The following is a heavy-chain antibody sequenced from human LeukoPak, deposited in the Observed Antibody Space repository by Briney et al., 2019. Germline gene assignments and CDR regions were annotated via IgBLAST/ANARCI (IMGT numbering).Heavy chain of an antibody. V-gene: IGHV1-69*05. J-gene: IGHJ3*02. CDR1: GGTFSSYA. Sequence: ASVKVSCKASGGTFSSYAISWVRQAPGQGLEWMGRIIPIFGTANYAQKFQGGVTITTDESTSTAYMELSSLRSEDTAVYYCARAMGIAVADDAFDIWGQGTMVTVSS. CDR2: IIPIFGTA. CDR3: ARAMGIAVADDAFDI. D-gene: IGHD6-19*01.